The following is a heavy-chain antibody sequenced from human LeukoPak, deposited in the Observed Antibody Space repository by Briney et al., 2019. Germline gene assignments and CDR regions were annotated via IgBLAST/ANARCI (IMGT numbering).Heavy chain of an antibody. CDR3: ARAPCVGYCSSTSVLEQAQHYGMDV. V-gene: IGHV3-30*03. CDR1: GFTFSSFG. D-gene: IGHD2-2*01. J-gene: IGHJ6*02. Sequence: PGGSLRLSCAASGFTFSSFGMNWVRQAPGKGLEWVAVISYDGSNKYYADSVKGRFTISRDNSKNTLYLQMNSLRAEDTAVYYCARAPCVGYCSSTSVLEQAQHYGMDVWGQGTTVTVSS. CDR2: ISYDGSNK.